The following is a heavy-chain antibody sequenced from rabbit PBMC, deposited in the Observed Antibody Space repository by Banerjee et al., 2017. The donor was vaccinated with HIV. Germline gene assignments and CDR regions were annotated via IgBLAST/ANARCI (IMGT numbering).Heavy chain of an antibody. D-gene: IGHD4-1*01. CDR2: IDTGSSGRT. CDR1: GFSFSNKYV. Sequence: QQQLEESGGGLVKPGGTLTLTCKASGFSFSNKYVMCWVRQAPGKGLEWIACIDTGSSGRTYYASWAKGRFTISKTSSTTVTLQMTSLTAADTATYFCASNVVVPALNLWGPGTLVTVS. CDR3: ASNVVVPALNL. V-gene: IGHV1S45*01. J-gene: IGHJ4*01.